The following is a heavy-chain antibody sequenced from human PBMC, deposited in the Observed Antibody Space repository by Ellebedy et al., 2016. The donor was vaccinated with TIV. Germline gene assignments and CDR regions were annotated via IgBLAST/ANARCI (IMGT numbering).Heavy chain of an antibody. CDR2: INWSGETI. V-gene: IGHV3-9*02. Sequence: GGSLRLSCVASGFNSDDYAMHWVRQVPGKGLEWISGINWSGETIEYAASVKGRFTISRDSAKNSIYLQMDSLRIEDTALYYCVKDHSSSWFIFESWGPGSLVTVSS. D-gene: IGHD2-2*01. CDR3: VKDHSSSWFIFES. J-gene: IGHJ4*02. CDR1: GFNSDDYA.